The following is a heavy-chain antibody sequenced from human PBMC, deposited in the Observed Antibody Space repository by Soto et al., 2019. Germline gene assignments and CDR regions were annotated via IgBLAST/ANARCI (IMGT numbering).Heavy chain of an antibody. CDR1: GFTFDDYA. J-gene: IGHJ5*02. CDR3: AKDLRGVPGA. Sequence: GGSLRLSXAASGFTFDDYAMHWVRQAPGKGLEWVALIIWDGGNKYYADSVAGRFTISRDNSNNHLFLQMNSLRPDDTAFYYCAKDLRGVPGAWGQGTLVTVSS. V-gene: IGHV3-43D*04. CDR2: IIWDGGNK. D-gene: IGHD3-10*01.